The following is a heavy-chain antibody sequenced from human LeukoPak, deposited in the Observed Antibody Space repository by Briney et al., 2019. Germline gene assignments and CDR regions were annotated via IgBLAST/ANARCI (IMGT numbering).Heavy chain of an antibody. CDR1: GYTFTAYY. J-gene: IGHJ4*02. V-gene: IGHV1-2*02. D-gene: IGHD3-10*01. CDR3: ARAIGEFYGSGSYYS. CDR2: IYPNSGGT. Sequence: ASVKVSRKASGYTFTAYYMHWVRQAPGQGLEWMGWIYPNSGGTNHAQKFQGRVTMTRDTSISTAYMELSSLRSDDTAVYYCARAIGEFYGSGSYYSWGQGTLVTVSS.